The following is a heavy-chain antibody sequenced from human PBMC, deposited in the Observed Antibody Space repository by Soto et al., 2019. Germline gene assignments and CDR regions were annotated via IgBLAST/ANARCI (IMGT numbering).Heavy chain of an antibody. CDR3: AAVGVLGVAYFDY. CDR2: IVVGSGNT. D-gene: IGHD3-3*01. Sequence: SVKVSCKASGFTFTSSAVQWVRQARGQRLEWIGWIVVGSGNTNYAQKFQERVTITRDMSTSTAYMELSSLRSEDTAVYYCAAVGVLGVAYFDYWGQGXLVTVSS. J-gene: IGHJ4*02. V-gene: IGHV1-58*01. CDR1: GFTFTSSA.